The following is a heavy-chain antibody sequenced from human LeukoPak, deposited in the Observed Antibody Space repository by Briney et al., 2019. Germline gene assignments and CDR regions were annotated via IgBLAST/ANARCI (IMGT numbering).Heavy chain of an antibody. D-gene: IGHD6-6*01. Sequence: PSGTPSLTCAVSGGSISSSNWWSWVRQPPGKGLEWIGEIYHSGSTNYNPSLKSRVTISIDTSKNQVSLKLSSVTAADTAVYYCARLWDSSSSLDYWGQGTLVTVSS. J-gene: IGHJ4*02. CDR2: IYHSGST. CDR1: GGSISSSNW. CDR3: ARLWDSSSSLDY. V-gene: IGHV4-4*02.